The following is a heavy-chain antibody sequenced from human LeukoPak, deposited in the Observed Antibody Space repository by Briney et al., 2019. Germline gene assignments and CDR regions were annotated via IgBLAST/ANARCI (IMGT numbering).Heavy chain of an antibody. CDR2: ISHSGST. D-gene: IGHD6-13*01. V-gene: IGHV4-34*01. CDR1: GGSFSDYF. Sequence: PSETLSLTCAVYGGSFSDYFWSWIRQPPGKGLEWIGEISHSGSTTYNPSLRSRVTISVDTSKNQFSLKLSSVTAADTAVYYCAREYSSSWAIFDYWGQGTLVTVPS. CDR3: AREYSSSWAIFDY. J-gene: IGHJ4*02.